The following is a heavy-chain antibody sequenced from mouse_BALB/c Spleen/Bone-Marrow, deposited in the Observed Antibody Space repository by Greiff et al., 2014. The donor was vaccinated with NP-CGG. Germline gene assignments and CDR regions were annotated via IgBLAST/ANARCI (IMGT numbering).Heavy chain of an antibody. CDR2: IYPGSGST. CDR1: GYTFTSYW. V-gene: IGHV1S22*01. CDR3: TRGFAY. Sequence: LQQPGSELVRPGASVKLSCKASGYTFTSYWMHWVKHRHGQGLEWIGNIYPGSGSTNYDEKFRSKGTLTADTSSSTAYMHLSSLTSEDSAVYYCTRGFAYWGQGTLVTVSA. J-gene: IGHJ3*01.